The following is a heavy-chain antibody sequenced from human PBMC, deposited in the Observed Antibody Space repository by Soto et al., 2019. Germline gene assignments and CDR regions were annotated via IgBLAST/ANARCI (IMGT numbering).Heavy chain of an antibody. CDR2: ISGNSGKT. CDR1: GFTFSSYA. Sequence: GGSLRLSCTASGFTFSSYAMSWVRQAPGKELEWVSTISGNSGKTNYAESVKGRFSISRDNSKNTVHLQLDSLRAEDTAVYFCAKLGFVLMELYYFHQWGHGTLVTVS. V-gene: IGHV3-23*01. D-gene: IGHD2-8*01. CDR3: AKLGFVLMELYYFHQ. J-gene: IGHJ4*01.